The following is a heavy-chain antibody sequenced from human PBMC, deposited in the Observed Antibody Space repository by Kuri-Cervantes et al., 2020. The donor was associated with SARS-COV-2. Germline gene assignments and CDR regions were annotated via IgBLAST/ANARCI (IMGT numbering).Heavy chain of an antibody. D-gene: IGHD6-6*01. V-gene: IGHV1-46*01. Sequence: ASVKVSCKASGYTFTSYYMHWVRQAPGQGLEWMGIINPSGSSTSYAQKFQGRVTMTRDTSTSTVYMELSSLRSEDTAVYYCARGGVWSSSSAEYFQHWGQGTLVTVSS. CDR2: INPSGSST. CDR1: GYTFTSYY. J-gene: IGHJ1*01. CDR3: ARGGVWSSSSAEYFQH.